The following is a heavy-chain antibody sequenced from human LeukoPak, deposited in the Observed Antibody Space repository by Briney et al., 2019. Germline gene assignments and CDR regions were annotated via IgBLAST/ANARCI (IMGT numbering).Heavy chain of an antibody. D-gene: IGHD3-10*01. CDR1: GGSISSYY. CDR2: IYYSGST. V-gene: IGHV4-59*01. CDR3: ARLSRGYYGSGSYPDY. J-gene: IGHJ4*02. Sequence: PSETLSLTCTVSGGSISSYYWSWIRQPPGKGLEWIGYIYYSGSTNYNPSLKSRVTISVDTSKNQFSLKLSSVTAADTAVYYCARLSRGYYGSGSYPDYWGQGTLVTVSS.